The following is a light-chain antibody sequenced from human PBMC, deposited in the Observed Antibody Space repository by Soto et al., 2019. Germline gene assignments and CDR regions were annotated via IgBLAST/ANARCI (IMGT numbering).Light chain of an antibody. CDR2: DAS. CDR1: QNISTW. J-gene: IGKJ4*01. Sequence: DIQMTQSPSTLSASVGDRITITCRASQNISTWLAWYQQKPGKAPNLLIYDASTLEDGVPSRFSGSGSGTDFTLTISSLQPDDSSTYYCQQYGSYSLSFGGGTKVEIK. V-gene: IGKV1-5*01. CDR3: QQYGSYSLS.